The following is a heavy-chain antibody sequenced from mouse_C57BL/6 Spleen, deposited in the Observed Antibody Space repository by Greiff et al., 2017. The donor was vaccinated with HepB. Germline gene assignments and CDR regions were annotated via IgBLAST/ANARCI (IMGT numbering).Heavy chain of an antibody. J-gene: IGHJ4*01. V-gene: IGHV3-1*01. D-gene: IGHD1-2*01. Sequence: EVKLVESGPGMVKPSQSLSLTCTVTGYSITSGYDWHWIRHFPGNKLEWMGYISYSGSTNYNPSLKSRISITHDTSKNHFFLKLNSVTTEDTATYYCARDTATEGAMDYWGQGTSVTVSS. CDR3: ARDTATEGAMDY. CDR1: GYSITSGYD. CDR2: ISYSGST.